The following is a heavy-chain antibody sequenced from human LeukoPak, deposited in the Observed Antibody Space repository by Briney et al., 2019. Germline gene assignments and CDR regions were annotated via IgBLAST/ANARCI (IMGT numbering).Heavy chain of an antibody. Sequence: GGSLRLSCAASGFTFSSYAMSWVRQAPGEGLEWVSAISGSGGSTYYADSVKGRFTISRDNSKNTLYLQMNSLRAEDTAVYYCANDSSLGSSSWYFPYYFDYWGQGTLVTVSS. J-gene: IGHJ4*02. V-gene: IGHV3-23*01. CDR2: ISGSGGST. CDR3: ANDSSLGSSSWYFPYYFDY. D-gene: IGHD6-13*01. CDR1: GFTFSSYA.